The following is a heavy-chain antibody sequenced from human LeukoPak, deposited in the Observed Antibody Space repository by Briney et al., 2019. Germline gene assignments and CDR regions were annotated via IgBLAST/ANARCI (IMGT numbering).Heavy chain of an antibody. CDR3: AREQIAAAGYYFDY. J-gene: IGHJ4*02. CDR2: ITWNSGSI. CDR1: GFTFDDYA. D-gene: IGHD6-13*01. Sequence: PGGSLRLSCAASGFTFDDYAMHWVRQAPGKGLEWVSGITWNSGSIGYADSVKGRFTISRDNARNSLYLQMNSLRAEDTAVYYCAREQIAAAGYYFDYWGQGTLVTVSS. V-gene: IGHV3-9*01.